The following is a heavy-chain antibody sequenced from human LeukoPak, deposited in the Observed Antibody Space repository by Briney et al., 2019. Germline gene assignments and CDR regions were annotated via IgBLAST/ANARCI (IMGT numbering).Heavy chain of an antibody. CDR2: IYYSGST. CDR1: GGSISSSSYY. J-gene: IGHJ5*02. CDR3: ATYRDDWFDP. V-gene: IGHV4-39*02. D-gene: IGHD5-24*01. Sequence: PSETLSLTCTVSGGSISSSSYYWGWIRQPPGKGLEWIGSIYYSGSTYYNPSLESRVIMSEDTSKNHFSLKLTSVTAADTAFYYCATYRDDWFDPWGQGILVTVSS.